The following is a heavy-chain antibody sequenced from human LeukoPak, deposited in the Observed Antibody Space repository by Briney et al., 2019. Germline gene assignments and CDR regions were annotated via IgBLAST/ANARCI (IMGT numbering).Heavy chain of an antibody. D-gene: IGHD3-9*01. J-gene: IGHJ4*02. CDR2: IYYSGST. Sequence: SETLSLTCTVSGGSISSYYWGWIRQPPGKGLEWIGNIYYSGSTYYNPSLKSRVTISVDTSKNQFSLKLSSVTAADTAVYYCARQRYFGWLSSGIIDYWGQGTLVTVSS. CDR3: ARQRYFGWLSSGIIDY. V-gene: IGHV4-59*04. CDR1: GGSISSYY.